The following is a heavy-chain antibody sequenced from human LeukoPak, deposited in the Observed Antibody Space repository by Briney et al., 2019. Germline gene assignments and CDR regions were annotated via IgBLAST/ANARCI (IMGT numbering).Heavy chain of an antibody. D-gene: IGHD6-19*01. CDR3: AKDGPNSSGLDY. CDR1: GFTFDDYA. J-gene: IGHJ4*02. V-gene: IGHV3-9*01. Sequence: PGRSLRLSCAASGFTFDDYAMHWVRQAPGKGLEWVSGISWNSGSIGYADSVKGRFTISRDNAKNSLYLQMNSLRAEDTALYYCAKDGPNSSGLDYWGQGTLVTVSS. CDR2: ISWNSGSI.